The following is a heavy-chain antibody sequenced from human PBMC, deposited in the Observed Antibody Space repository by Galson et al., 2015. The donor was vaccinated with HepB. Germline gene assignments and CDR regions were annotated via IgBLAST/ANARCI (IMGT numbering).Heavy chain of an antibody. J-gene: IGHJ3*02. CDR3: VKPGIVGALRHAFDI. CDR2: ISGSGGST. CDR1: GFTFNSYA. V-gene: IGHV3-23*01. D-gene: IGHD1-26*01. Sequence: SLRLSCAASGFTFNSYAMSWVRQAPGKGLEWVSGISGSGGSTYYADSVKGRFTISRDNSKNTLYLQMNSLRAEDTAVYYCVKPGIVGALRHAFDIWGQGTMVTVSS.